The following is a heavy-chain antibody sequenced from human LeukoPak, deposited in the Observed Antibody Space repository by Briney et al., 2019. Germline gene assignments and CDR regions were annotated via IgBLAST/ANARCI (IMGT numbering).Heavy chain of an antibody. J-gene: IGHJ3*02. V-gene: IGHV1-69*13. Sequence: ASGKVSCKASGGAFSSYAISWVRQAPGQGLEWMGGIIPIFGTANYAQKFQGRVTITADESTSTAYMELSSLRSEDTAVYYCASAGIDRWELLTHAFDIWGQGTMVTVSS. D-gene: IGHD4-23*01. CDR2: IIPIFGTA. CDR1: GGAFSSYA. CDR3: ASAGIDRWELLTHAFDI.